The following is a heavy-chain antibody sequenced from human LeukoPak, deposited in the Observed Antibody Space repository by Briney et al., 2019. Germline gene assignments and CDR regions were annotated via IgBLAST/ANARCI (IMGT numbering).Heavy chain of an antibody. CDR3: ATDYRGYYDSSGYPNLDY. D-gene: IGHD3-22*01. CDR1: GYTFTSYY. J-gene: IGHJ4*02. CDR2: INPSGGST. Sequence: GASVKVSCKASGYTFTSYYMHWVRQAPGQGLEWMGIINPSGGSTSYAQKFQGRVTMTEDTSTDTAYMELSSLRSEDTAVYYCATDYRGYYDSSGYPNLDYWGQGTLVTVSS. V-gene: IGHV1-46*01.